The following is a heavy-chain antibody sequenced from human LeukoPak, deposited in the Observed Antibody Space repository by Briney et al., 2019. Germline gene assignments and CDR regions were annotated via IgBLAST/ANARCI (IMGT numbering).Heavy chain of an antibody. Sequence: ASETLSLTCAVSGGSISSSNWWSWVHQPPGKGLEWIVSIYYSGSTYYNPSLKSRITMFVDTSTNQFSLKLSSVTAADTAVYHCARSALYHYGSGDVYFDYWGQGTRVTVSS. J-gene: IGHJ4*02. V-gene: IGHV4-39*01. CDR2: IYYSGST. CDR3: ARSALYHYGSGDVYFDY. CDR1: GGSISSSNW. D-gene: IGHD3-10*01.